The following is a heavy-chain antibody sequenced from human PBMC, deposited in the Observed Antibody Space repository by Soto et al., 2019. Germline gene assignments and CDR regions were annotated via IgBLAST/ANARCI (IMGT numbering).Heavy chain of an antibody. Sequence: PSETLSLTCTVSGASISGFYWSWVRKSAGKGLEWIGRIYATGTTDYNPSLKSRVMMSVDTSKKQFSLKLRSVTAADTAVYYCVRDGTKTLRDWFDPWGQGISVTVSS. V-gene: IGHV4-4*07. J-gene: IGHJ5*02. D-gene: IGHD1-1*01. CDR1: GASISGFY. CDR3: VRDGTKTLRDWFDP. CDR2: IYATGTT.